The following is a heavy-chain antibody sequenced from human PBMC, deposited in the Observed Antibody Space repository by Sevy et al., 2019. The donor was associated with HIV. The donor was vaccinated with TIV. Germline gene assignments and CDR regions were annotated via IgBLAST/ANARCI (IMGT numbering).Heavy chain of an antibody. J-gene: IGHJ6*02. D-gene: IGHD2-21*02. Sequence: GGSLRLSCAASGFTISEYYMSWIRQAPGKGLEWVSYISSSGSTIYYADSVKGRFTISRDNAKNSLYLQMNSLRAEDTAVYYCAREGVVVVTAMGYYGMDVWGQGTTVTVSS. V-gene: IGHV3-11*01. CDR2: ISSSGSTI. CDR3: AREGVVVVTAMGYYGMDV. CDR1: GFTISEYY.